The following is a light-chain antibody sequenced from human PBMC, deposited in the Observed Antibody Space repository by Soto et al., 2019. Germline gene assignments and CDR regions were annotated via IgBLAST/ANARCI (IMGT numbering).Light chain of an antibody. CDR1: QSVSSNY. CDR3: EQYGSSPRT. Sequence: EIVLTQSPGTLSLSPGERATLSCRASQSVSSNYFAWYQQKPGQAPRLLIYGISSRATGIPDRFSGSGPGTDFSLTISRLEPEDFAVYYCEQYGSSPRTFGQGTKVDIK. CDR2: GIS. V-gene: IGKV3-20*01. J-gene: IGKJ1*01.